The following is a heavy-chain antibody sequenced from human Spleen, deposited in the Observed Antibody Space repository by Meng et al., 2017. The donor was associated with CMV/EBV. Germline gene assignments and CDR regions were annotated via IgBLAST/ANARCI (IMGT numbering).Heavy chain of an antibody. Sequence: GESLKISCAASGFTFSSYWMSWVRQTPGKGLEWVANIKQDGSEKYYVDSVKGRFTISRDNAKNSLYLQMNSLRAEDTAVYYCTTSTMVRGVTPLWGQGTLVTVSS. CDR3: TTSTMVRGVTPL. D-gene: IGHD3-10*01. V-gene: IGHV3-7*01. CDR1: GFTFSSYW. J-gene: IGHJ4*02. CDR2: IKQDGSEK.